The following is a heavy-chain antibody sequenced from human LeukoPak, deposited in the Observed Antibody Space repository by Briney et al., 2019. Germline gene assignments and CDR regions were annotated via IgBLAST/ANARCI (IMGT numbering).Heavy chain of an antibody. CDR3: ARVLPGAPLI. J-gene: IGHJ3*02. V-gene: IGHV4-59*01. D-gene: IGHD1-26*01. CDR1: GGSFSGYY. CDR2: IYYSGST. Sequence: SETLSLTCAVYGGSFSGYYWSWIRQPPGKGLEWIGYIYYSGSTNYNPSLKSRVTISVDTSKNQFSLKLSSVTAADTAVYYCARVLPGAPLIWGQGTMVTVSS.